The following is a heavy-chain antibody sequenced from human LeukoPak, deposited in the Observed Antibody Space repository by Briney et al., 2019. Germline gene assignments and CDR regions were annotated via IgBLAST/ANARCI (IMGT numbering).Heavy chain of an antibody. D-gene: IGHD7-27*01. Sequence: GGSLRLSCAASGFPFNSFFLNWVRLTPGRELEWVACISQDGSETFYMDSVRGRFIISRDNTKNSLYLQMDSLRAEDTAVYCCVRDLGHSRHYFEYWGQGALVTVSS. CDR3: VRDLGHSRHYFEY. J-gene: IGHJ4*02. V-gene: IGHV3-7*01. CDR2: ISQDGSET. CDR1: GFPFNSFF.